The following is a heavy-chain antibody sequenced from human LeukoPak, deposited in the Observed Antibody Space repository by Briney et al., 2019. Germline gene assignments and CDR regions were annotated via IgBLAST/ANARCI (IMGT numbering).Heavy chain of an antibody. V-gene: IGHV3-21*04. D-gene: IGHD3-22*01. CDR1: GFTFSYYT. Sequence: GSLRLSCAASGFTFSYYTMIWVRQAPGRGLEWVSFISSSSTYIYYADSVKGRFTISRDNAKNSLYLQMSGLRAEDTAVYYCASDGYVSPFDYWGQGTPVTVSS. J-gene: IGHJ4*02. CDR2: ISSSSTYI. CDR3: ASDGYVSPFDY.